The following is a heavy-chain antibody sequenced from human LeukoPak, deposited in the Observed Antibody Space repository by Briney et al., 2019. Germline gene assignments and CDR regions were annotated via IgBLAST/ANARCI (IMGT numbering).Heavy chain of an antibody. V-gene: IGHV3-21*01. Sequence: GGSLRLSCAASGFTSSSYSMNWVRQAPGKGLEWVSSISSSSSYIYYADSVKGRFTISRDNAKNSLYLQMNSLRAEDTAVYYCARDFEVTGYSSGWYLDYWGQGTLVTVSS. J-gene: IGHJ4*02. CDR2: ISSSSSYI. CDR1: GFTSSSYS. CDR3: ARDFEVTGYSSGWYLDY. D-gene: IGHD6-19*01.